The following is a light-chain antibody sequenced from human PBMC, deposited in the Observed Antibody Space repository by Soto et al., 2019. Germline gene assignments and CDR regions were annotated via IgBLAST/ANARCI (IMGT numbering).Light chain of an antibody. CDR3: SSYTSTNTPYV. J-gene: IGLJ1*01. V-gene: IGLV2-14*01. CDR1: SGDVGVYKF. Sequence: ALAQPASVSGSPGQSITISCTGTSGDVGVYKFVSWYQQHPGKAPKLIIYEVTTRPSGISSRFSGSKSGNTASLTISGLQADDEAYYYCSSYTSTNTPYVFGTGTKATVL. CDR2: EVT.